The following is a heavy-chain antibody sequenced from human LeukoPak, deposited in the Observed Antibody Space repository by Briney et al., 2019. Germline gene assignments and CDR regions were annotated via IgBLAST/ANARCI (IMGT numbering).Heavy chain of an antibody. CDR1: GRSISSSSYY. Sequence: SETLSLTCTVSGRSISSSSYYWGWIRQPPGKGLEWIGSIYYSGSTYYNPSLKSRVTISVDTSKNQFSLKLSSVTAADTAVYYCARNHQWLDLFFDYWGQGTLVTVSS. J-gene: IGHJ4*02. D-gene: IGHD6-19*01. CDR2: IYYSGST. CDR3: ARNHQWLDLFFDY. V-gene: IGHV4-39*01.